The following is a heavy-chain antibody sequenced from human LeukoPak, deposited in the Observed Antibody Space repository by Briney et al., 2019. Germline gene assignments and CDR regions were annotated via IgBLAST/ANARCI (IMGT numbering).Heavy chain of an antibody. CDR2: IIPILGRA. D-gene: IGHD2-15*01. J-gene: IGHJ4*02. V-gene: IGHV1-69*04. CDR3: ASRYCSGGSCYLSLDY. Sequence: ASVKVSCKASGYTFGNFEISWVRQAPGQGLEWMGRIIPILGRANYAQKFQGRVTITADKSTSTAYMELSSLRSEDTAVYYCASRYCSGGSCYLSLDYWGQGTLVTVSS. CDR1: GYTFGNFE.